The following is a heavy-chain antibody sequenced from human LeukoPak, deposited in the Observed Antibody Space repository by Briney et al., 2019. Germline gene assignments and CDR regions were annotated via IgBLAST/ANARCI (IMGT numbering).Heavy chain of an antibody. V-gene: IGHV3-30-3*01. J-gene: IGHJ4*02. CDR1: GFTFSSYA. D-gene: IGHD6-19*01. CDR3: ARDGGWYEGSEGYFDY. CDR2: ISYDGNNK. Sequence: PGGSLRLSCAASGFTFSSYAMHWVRQAPGKGLEWVAVISYDGNNKYFADSVKGRFTISRDNSKNTLYLQMNSLRAEDTAVYYCARDGGWYEGSEGYFDYWGQGTLVTVSS.